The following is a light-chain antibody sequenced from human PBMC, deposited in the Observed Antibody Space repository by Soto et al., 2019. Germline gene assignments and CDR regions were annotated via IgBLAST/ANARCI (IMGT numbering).Light chain of an antibody. V-gene: IGLV2-14*01. CDR1: SSDVGGYNY. CDR2: DVS. Sequence: QAVVTQPASVSGSPGQSITISCTGTSSDVGGYNYVSWYQQQPGKAPKLMIYDVSNRPSGVSNRFSGSKSGNTASLTISGLQAEDEADYYCSSYTSSSTPVVFGGGTKLTVL. CDR3: SSYTSSSTPVV. J-gene: IGLJ2*01.